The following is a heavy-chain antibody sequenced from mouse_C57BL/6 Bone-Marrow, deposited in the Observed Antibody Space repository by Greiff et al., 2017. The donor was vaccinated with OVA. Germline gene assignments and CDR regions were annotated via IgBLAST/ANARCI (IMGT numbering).Heavy chain of an antibody. V-gene: IGHV1-20*01. CDR2: INPYNGDT. CDR1: GYSFTGYF. Sequence: VQLQQSGPELVKPGDSVKISCKASGYSFTGYFMNWVMQSHGKSLEWIGRINPYNGDTFYNQKFKGKATLTVDKSSSTAHMELRSLTSEDSAFYYCARGDYYGSSPHYWGQGTTLTVSS. J-gene: IGHJ2*01. CDR3: ARGDYYGSSPHY. D-gene: IGHD1-1*01.